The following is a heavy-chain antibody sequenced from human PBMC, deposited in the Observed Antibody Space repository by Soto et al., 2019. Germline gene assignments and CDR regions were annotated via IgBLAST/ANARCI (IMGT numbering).Heavy chain of an antibody. CDR1: GFTFRNYG. V-gene: IGHV3-33*08. J-gene: IGHJ4*02. D-gene: IGHD1-20*01. Sequence: QVQLVESGGGVVQPGRSLRLSCAASGFTFRNYGMHWVRLAPGKGLEWVAVIWSDGSRQEYADSVKGRFAIYRDQSKNTLDLQMNNLRVEDTAIYYCAKYNDDPGVQSWSPGYWGQGTLVTVSS. CDR2: IWSDGSRQ. CDR3: AKYNDDPGVQSWSPGY.